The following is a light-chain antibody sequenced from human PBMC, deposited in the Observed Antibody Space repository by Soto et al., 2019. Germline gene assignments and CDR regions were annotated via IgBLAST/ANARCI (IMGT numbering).Light chain of an antibody. CDR1: SSDIGGSNS. V-gene: IGLV2-14*01. CDR3: SSSSTSGTLVV. CDR2: DVS. J-gene: IGLJ3*02. Sequence: QSALTQPASVSGSPGQTIIISCTGTSSDIGGSNSVSWYQQHPDRAPKLILFDVSHRPSKIPDRFSGSQSGTTAFLTISGLQAVDEADYYCSSSSTSGTLVVFGGGTKLTV.